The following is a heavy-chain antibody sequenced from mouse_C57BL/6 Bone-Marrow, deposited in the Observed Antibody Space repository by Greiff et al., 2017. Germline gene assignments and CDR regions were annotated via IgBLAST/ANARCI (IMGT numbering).Heavy chain of an antibody. V-gene: IGHV1-26*01. CDR3: ARESYYLDY. J-gene: IGHJ2*01. CDR2: INPNNGGT. Sequence: EVQLQQSGPELVKPGASVKISCKASGYTFTDYYMNWVKQSPGKSLEWIGDINPNNGGTSYNQKFKGKATLTVDKSSSTAYMELRSLTSEDSAVYYCARESYYLDYWGQGTTLTVSS. CDR1: GYTFTDYY.